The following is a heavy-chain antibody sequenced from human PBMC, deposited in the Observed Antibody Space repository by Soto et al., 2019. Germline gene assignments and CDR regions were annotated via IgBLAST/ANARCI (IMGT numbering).Heavy chain of an antibody. CDR1: GFTFSYYW. CDR2: IHSDGSST. V-gene: IGHV3-74*01. J-gene: IGHJ3*01. Sequence: EVPLVESGGGLVQPGESLRLSCAASGFTFSYYWMHWVRQAPGKGLVWVSRIHSDGSSTTYADSVKGRVTISRDNAMNTLYLQMTSRRAEDTAVYYCASGDRGAFDLWGQGTVVTVSS. CDR3: ASGDRGAFDL. D-gene: IGHD7-27*01.